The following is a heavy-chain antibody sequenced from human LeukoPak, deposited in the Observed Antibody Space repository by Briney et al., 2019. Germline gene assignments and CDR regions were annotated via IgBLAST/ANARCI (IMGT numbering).Heavy chain of an antibody. J-gene: IGHJ4*02. CDR3: VRDRAFDQ. V-gene: IGHV1-18*04. CDR2: ISANNGNT. D-gene: IGHD5-24*01. CDR1: GYTFTGYY. Sequence: ASVKVSCKTSGYTFTGYYIQWVRQAPGQGLEWVGWISANNGNTDVIEKVEGRATLTTDTSTSTAYLELKSLRTDDTAVYYCVRDRAFDQWGQGTLVIVSS.